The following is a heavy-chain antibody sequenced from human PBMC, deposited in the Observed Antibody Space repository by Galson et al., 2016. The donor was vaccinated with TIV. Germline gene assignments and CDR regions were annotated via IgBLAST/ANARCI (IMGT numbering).Heavy chain of an antibody. CDR1: GYIFTNFY. D-gene: IGHD2-21*02. J-gene: IGHJ6*02. Sequence: SVKVSCKASGYIFTNFYLHWVRQAPGQGLEWMGGIIPIFDTTNYAEKFQGRVTITADESTSTAYMELSSPRSEDTAIYYCALTYCGGDCYPPGGMDVWGQGTTVTVSS. CDR3: ALTYCGGDCYPPGGMDV. CDR2: IIPIFDTT. V-gene: IGHV1-69*13.